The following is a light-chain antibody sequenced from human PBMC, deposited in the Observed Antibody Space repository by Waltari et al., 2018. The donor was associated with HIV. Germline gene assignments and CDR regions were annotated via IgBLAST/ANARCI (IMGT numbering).Light chain of an antibody. V-gene: IGLV2-11*01. Sequence: QSALTQPRSVSGSPGQSVTISCTGTSRDVGDYNSVSWYQQHPGNSPHLIIYDVSMWPSGVPDRFSGSKSGNTASLTISGLQAEDEADYYCCSYAGTYTYVFGTGTKVTVL. CDR1: SRDVGDYNS. J-gene: IGLJ1*01. CDR2: DVS. CDR3: CSYAGTYTYV.